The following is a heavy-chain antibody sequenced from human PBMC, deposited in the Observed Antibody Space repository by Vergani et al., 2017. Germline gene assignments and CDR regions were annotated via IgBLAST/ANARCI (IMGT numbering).Heavy chain of an antibody. CDR1: GFSFNTYW. CDR3: LRTEYCTGIACNTRFDS. J-gene: IGHJ5*01. V-gene: IGHV3-74*03. D-gene: IGHD2-8*02. Sequence: EVQLVESGGGSVQSGGSLRLSCVASGFSFNTYWMHWVRQVPGKGLMWVARIDEYGNRATYGDFETGRFTISRDNAKNTVFLQMNNRRADDAGVYYCLRTEYCTGIACNTRFDSWGQGALVTVSS. CDR2: IDEYGNRA.